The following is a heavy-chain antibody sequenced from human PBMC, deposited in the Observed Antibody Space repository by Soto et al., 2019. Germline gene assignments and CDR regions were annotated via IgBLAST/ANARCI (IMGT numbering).Heavy chain of an antibody. CDR3: AKDRIYSRSDLDAFDI. Sequence: PGGSLRLSCAASGFAFSIYAMSWVRQSPGKGLEWVSSISVSGGSTYYADSVKGRFTISRDNSKNTLYLQMNSLRAEDTAVYYCAKDRIYSRSDLDAFDIWCQG. CDR2: ISVSGGST. J-gene: IGHJ3*02. CDR1: GFAFSIYA. D-gene: IGHD6-6*01. V-gene: IGHV3-23*01.